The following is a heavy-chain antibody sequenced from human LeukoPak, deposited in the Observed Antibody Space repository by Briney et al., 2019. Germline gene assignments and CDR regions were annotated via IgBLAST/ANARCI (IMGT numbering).Heavy chain of an antibody. D-gene: IGHD3-22*01. Sequence: SETLSLTCAVSGGSISSSNWWSGVRQPPGKGLEWIGEIYHSGSTNYNPSLKSRVTISVDKSKTQFSLKLSAVTAADTVVYYCASHAEYDNNRYPVAFDYWGQGTLVTVSS. CDR2: IYHSGST. V-gene: IGHV4-4*02. CDR1: GGSISSSNW. CDR3: ASHAEYDNNRYPVAFDY. J-gene: IGHJ4*02.